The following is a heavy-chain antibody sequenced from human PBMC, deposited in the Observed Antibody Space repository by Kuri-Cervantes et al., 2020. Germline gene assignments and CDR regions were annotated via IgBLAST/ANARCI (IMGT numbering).Heavy chain of an antibody. CDR3: AGGYYQANRGVIGYMDV. CDR1: GGTFSSYA. CDR2: IIPIFGTA. Sequence: SVKVSCKASGGTFSSYAISWVRQAPGQGLEWMGGIIPIFGTANYAQKFQGRVTITADKSTSTAYMELSSLRSEDTAVYYCAGGYYQANRGVIGYMDVWGKGTTVTVSS. V-gene: IGHV1-69*06. D-gene: IGHD3-10*01. J-gene: IGHJ6*03.